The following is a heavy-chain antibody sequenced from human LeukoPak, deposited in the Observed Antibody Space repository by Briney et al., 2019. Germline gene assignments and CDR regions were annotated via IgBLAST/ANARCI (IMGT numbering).Heavy chain of an antibody. V-gene: IGHV3-64*01. D-gene: IGHD3-3*01. J-gene: IGHJ3*02. CDR2: INSNGGST. CDR3: ARLTSTIPDAFDI. CDR1: GFTFSTSV. Sequence: GGSLRLSCAASGFTFSTSVMHWVRQAPGKGLEHVSAINSNGGSTYYGNSVKGRFTIPRDNSKNTLYLQMGSLRPEDMAVYYCARLTSTIPDAFDIWGQGTMVTVSS.